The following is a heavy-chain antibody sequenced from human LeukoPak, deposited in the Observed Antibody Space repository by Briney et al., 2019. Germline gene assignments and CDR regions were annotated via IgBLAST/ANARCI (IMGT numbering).Heavy chain of an antibody. D-gene: IGHD5-12*01. CDR3: ARVLDSGYEDYYYGMDV. CDR1: GYTFTSYG. Sequence: VASVKVSCKASGYTFTSYGISWVRQAPGQGLEWMGWISAYNGNTNYAQKLQGRVTMTTDTSTSTAYMELRSLRSDDTAVYYCARVLDSGYEDYYYGMDVWGQGTTVTVS. J-gene: IGHJ6*02. CDR2: ISAYNGNT. V-gene: IGHV1-18*01.